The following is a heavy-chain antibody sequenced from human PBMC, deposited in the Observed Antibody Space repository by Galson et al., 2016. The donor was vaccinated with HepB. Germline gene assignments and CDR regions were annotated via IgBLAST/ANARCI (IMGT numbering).Heavy chain of an antibody. Sequence: SLRLSCAASGFTCSSYILNWVRQAPGKGLEWVSSISTSGNYNTYVDSVQGRFTISRDNVKNSLFLQMNSLRAEDTAVYYCAREDAYNFGGPRPNYGMDVWGQGTTVTVSS. CDR3: AREDAYNFGGPRPNYGMDV. CDR2: ISTSGNYN. D-gene: IGHD5-24*01. V-gene: IGHV3-21*06. CDR1: GFTCSSYI. J-gene: IGHJ6*02.